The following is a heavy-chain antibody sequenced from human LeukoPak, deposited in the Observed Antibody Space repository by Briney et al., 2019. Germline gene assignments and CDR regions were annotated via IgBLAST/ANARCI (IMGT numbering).Heavy chain of an antibody. J-gene: IGHJ3*02. CDR2: ISGSGGST. D-gene: IGHD4-17*01. CDR1: GFTFSSYA. CDR3: VLSVTHPRDPRGDSAFDI. V-gene: IGHV3-23*01. Sequence: GGSLRLSCAASGFTFSSYAMSWVRQAPGKGLEWVSAISGSGGSTYYADSVKGRFTISRDNSKNTLYLQMNSLRAEDTAVYYCVLSVTHPRDPRGDSAFDIWGQGTMVTVSS.